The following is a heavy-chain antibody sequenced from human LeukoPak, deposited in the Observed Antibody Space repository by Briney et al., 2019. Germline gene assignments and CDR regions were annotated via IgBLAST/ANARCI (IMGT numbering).Heavy chain of an antibody. D-gene: IGHD6-19*01. CDR2: IWYGGSNK. Sequence: GRSLRLSCAASGFTFSSYGMHWVRQAPCKGLEWVAVIWYGGSNKYYADSVKGRFTISRDNSKNTLYLQMNSLRAEDTAVYYCARGGGIAVAGSFDYWGQGTLVTVSS. CDR1: GFTFSSYG. V-gene: IGHV3-33*08. CDR3: ARGGGIAVAGSFDY. J-gene: IGHJ4*02.